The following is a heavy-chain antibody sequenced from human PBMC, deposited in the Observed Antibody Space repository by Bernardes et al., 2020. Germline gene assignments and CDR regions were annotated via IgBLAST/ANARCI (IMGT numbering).Heavy chain of an antibody. Sequence: SETLSLTCTVSGGSISSGGYYWSWIRQHPGKGLEWIGYIYYSGSTYYNPSLKSRVTISVDTSKNQFSLKLSSVTAADTAVYYCARNDYGDRGGAYFDYWGQGTLVTVSS. CDR3: ARNDYGDRGGAYFDY. V-gene: IGHV4-31*03. J-gene: IGHJ4*02. CDR1: GGSISSGGYY. CDR2: IYYSGST. D-gene: IGHD4-17*01.